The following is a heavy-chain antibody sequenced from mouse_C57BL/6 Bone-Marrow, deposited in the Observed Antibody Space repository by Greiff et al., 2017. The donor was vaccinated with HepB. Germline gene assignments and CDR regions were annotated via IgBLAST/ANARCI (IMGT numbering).Heavy chain of an antibody. CDR3: TGTTVVAPFAY. D-gene: IGHD1-1*01. Sequence: EVKLQESGGGLVQPGGSMKLSCVASGFTFSNYWMNWVRQSPEKGLEWVAQIRLKSDNYATHYAESVKGRFTISRDDSKSSVYLQMNNLRAEDTGIYYCTGTTVVAPFAYWGQRTLVTVSA. CDR1: GFTFSNYW. CDR2: IRLKSDNYAT. V-gene: IGHV6-3*01. J-gene: IGHJ3*01.